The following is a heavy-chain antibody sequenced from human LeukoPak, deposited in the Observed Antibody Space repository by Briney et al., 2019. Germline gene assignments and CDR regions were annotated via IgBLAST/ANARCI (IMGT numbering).Heavy chain of an antibody. CDR3: ARVNYVDYYYGMDV. CDR1: GGSISSYY. Sequence: PSETLSLTCTVSGGSISSYYWSWIRQPPGKGLEWIGYIYYSGSTNYNPSLKSRVTISVDTSKNQFSLKLSSVTAADTAVYYCARVNYVDYYYGMDVWGQGTTVTVSS. D-gene: IGHD4-11*01. J-gene: IGHJ6*02. CDR2: IYYSGST. V-gene: IGHV4-59*01.